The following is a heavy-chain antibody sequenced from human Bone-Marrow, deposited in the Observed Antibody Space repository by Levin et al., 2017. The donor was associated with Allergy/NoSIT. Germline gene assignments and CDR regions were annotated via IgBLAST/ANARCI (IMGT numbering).Heavy chain of an antibody. CDR3: ARKTNVFSSGWFDP. J-gene: IGHJ5*02. CDR1: GYSFTDYY. CDR2: INPTSGGT. V-gene: IGHV1-2*02. D-gene: IGHD6-19*01. Sequence: GESLKISCKASGYSFTDYYMHWVRQAPGQGLEWMGWINPTSGGTSSAQKFQGRVTMTRDTSISTAYMEVSSLRSDDTAVYYCARKTNVFSSGWFDPWGQGTLVTVSS.